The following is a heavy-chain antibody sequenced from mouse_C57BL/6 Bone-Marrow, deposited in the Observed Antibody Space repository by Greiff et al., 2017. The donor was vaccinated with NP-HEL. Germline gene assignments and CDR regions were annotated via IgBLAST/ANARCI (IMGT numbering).Heavy chain of an antibody. Sequence: QVQLQQPGAELVKPGASVKLSCKASGYTFTSYWMHWVKQRPGQGLEWIGMIHPNSGSTNYNEKFKSKATLTEDKSSSTAYMQLSSLTSEDSAVYYCARWTAQAFSWFAYWGQGTLVTVSA. D-gene: IGHD3-2*02. CDR3: ARWTAQAFSWFAY. J-gene: IGHJ3*01. V-gene: IGHV1-64*01. CDR2: IHPNSGST. CDR1: GYTFTSYW.